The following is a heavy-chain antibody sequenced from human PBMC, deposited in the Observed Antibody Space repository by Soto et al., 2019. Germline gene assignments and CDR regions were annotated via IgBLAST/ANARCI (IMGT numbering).Heavy chain of an antibody. CDR1: GYTFTSYA. CDR3: ARHIYDILTGYYHSPSWFDP. CDR2: INAGNGNT. D-gene: IGHD3-9*01. Sequence: ASVKVSCKASGYTFTSYAMHWVRQAPGQRLEWMGWINAGNGNTKYSQKFQGRVTITRDTSASTAYMELSSLGSEDTAVYYCARHIYDILTGYYHSPSWFDPWGQGTLVTVSS. J-gene: IGHJ5*02. V-gene: IGHV1-3*01.